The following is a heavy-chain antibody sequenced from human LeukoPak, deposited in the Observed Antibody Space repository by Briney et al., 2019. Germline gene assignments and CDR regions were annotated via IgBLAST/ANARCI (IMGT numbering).Heavy chain of an antibody. CDR1: GYTFTSYG. CDR3: ARAGAGGIVVVPTALLVDY. D-gene: IGHD2-2*01. Sequence: ASVKVSCKASGYTFTSYGISWVRQAPGQGLEWMGWISAYNGNTNYAQKLQGRVTMTTDTSTSTAYMELRSLRSDDTAVYYCARAGAGGIVVVPTALLVDYWGQGTLVTVFS. J-gene: IGHJ4*02. CDR2: ISAYNGNT. V-gene: IGHV1-18*04.